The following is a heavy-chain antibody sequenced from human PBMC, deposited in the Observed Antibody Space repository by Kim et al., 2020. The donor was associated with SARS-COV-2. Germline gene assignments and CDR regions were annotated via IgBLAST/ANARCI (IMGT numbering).Heavy chain of an antibody. CDR2: ISAYNGNT. CDR3: ARGASQKYQLLLMRY. D-gene: IGHD2-2*01. Sequence: ASVKVSCKASGYTFTSYGISWVRQAPGQGLEWMGCISAYNGNTNYAQKLQGRVTMTTDTSTSTAYMELRSLRSDDTAVYYCARGASQKYQLLLMRYWGQGTLVTVSS. V-gene: IGHV1-18*01. CDR1: GYTFTSYG. J-gene: IGHJ4*02.